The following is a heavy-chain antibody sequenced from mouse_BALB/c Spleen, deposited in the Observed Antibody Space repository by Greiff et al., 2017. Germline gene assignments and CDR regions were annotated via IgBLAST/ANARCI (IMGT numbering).Heavy chain of an antibody. D-gene: IGHD1-1*01. CDR3: TRGDYYGYFDY. CDR2: IYPGNSAT. J-gene: IGHJ2*01. CDR1: GYSFTSYC. Sequence: EVQLQESGTVLVRPGASVKMSCTASGYSFTSYCMHWVKQRPGQGLDWIGVIYPGNSATSYNQKFKGKAKLTAVTSTSTAYMELSSLTNEDSAVYYCTRGDYYGYFDYWGQGTTLTVSA. V-gene: IGHV1-5*01.